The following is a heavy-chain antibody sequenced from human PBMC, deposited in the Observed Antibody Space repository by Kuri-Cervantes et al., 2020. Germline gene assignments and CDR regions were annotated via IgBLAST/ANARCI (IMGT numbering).Heavy chain of an antibody. CDR1: GFTFSSFW. V-gene: IGHV3-74*01. CDR3: AAVLLWFGEYRQIDY. J-gene: IGHJ4*02. D-gene: IGHD3-10*01. Sequence: GGSLRLSCAASGFTFSSFWMHWVRQAPGKGLVWVSRINSDGSTTNYADSVKGRFTITRDNAKNTMYLQMNSLRAEDTAVYYCAAVLLWFGEYRQIDYWGQGTLVTVSS. CDR2: INSDGSTT.